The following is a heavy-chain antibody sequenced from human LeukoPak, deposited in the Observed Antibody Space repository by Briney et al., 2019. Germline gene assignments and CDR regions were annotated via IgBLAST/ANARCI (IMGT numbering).Heavy chain of an antibody. V-gene: IGHV1-24*01. Sequence: GASVPVTRKVCGYTLSELFIHWVRQAPGKGLEWMGGFDPEDGETIYAQKFQGRVTMTEDTSTDTAYMELSSLRSEDTAVYYCATTGEVVVAASNNWFDPCGQGTLVTVSS. CDR1: GYTLSELF. J-gene: IGHJ5*01. CDR2: FDPEDGET. CDR3: ATTGEVVVAASNNWFDP. D-gene: IGHD2-15*01.